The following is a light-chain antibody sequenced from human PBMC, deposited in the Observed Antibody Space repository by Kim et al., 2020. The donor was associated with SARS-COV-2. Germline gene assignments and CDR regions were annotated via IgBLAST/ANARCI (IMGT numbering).Light chain of an antibody. V-gene: IGKV6-21*01. Sequence: VTPKEKVTISCRASQNSGSKLHWFQQKAGQSPKLLIKFASESFSGVPSRFSGSGSGTDFTLTISSLETEDAAIYYCHQSSTLPGTFGQGTKVDIK. CDR2: FAS. J-gene: IGKJ1*01. CDR1: QNSGSK. CDR3: HQSSTLPGT.